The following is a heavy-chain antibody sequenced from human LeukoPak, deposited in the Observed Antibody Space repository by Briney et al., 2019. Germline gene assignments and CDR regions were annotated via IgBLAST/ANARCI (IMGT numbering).Heavy chain of an antibody. CDR1: GFTFSSYS. CDR2: ISSSSSYI. Sequence: PGGSLRLSCAASGFTFSSYSMNWVRQAPGKGREWVSSISSSSSYIYYADSVKGRFTISRDNAKNSLYLQMNSLRAEDTAVYYCARDGPADTDYWGQGTLVTVSS. CDR3: ARDGPADTDY. J-gene: IGHJ4*02. V-gene: IGHV3-21*01. D-gene: IGHD6-25*01.